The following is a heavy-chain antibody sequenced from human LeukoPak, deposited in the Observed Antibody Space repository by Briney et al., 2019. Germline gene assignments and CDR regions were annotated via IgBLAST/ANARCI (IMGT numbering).Heavy chain of an antibody. Sequence: GGSLRLSCAASGFTFSGYTMNWVRQAPGKGLEWVSSISSSSSYIYYADSVKGRFTISRDNAKNSLYLQMNSLRVEDTAVYYCARYRTGDFDYWGQGTLVSVSS. D-gene: IGHD3-16*02. V-gene: IGHV3-21*01. CDR2: ISSSSSYI. CDR1: GFTFSGYT. CDR3: ARYRTGDFDY. J-gene: IGHJ4*02.